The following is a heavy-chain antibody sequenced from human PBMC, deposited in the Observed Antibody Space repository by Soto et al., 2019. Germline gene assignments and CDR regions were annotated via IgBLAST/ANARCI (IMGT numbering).Heavy chain of an antibody. Sequence: QVQLVQSGAEVKTPGASVTVSCKASGYNFRSYGITWVRQAPGQGLEWMGWISPYNRNTPCAQKVQGRVTRATATATSTACMELRSLRSAGPAVYYCAGGGHYDVRWFDPWGQGTLVTVAA. CDR2: ISPYNRNT. D-gene: IGHD5-12*01. J-gene: IGHJ5*02. CDR1: GYNFRSYG. V-gene: IGHV1-18*01. CDR3: AGGGHYDVRWFDP.